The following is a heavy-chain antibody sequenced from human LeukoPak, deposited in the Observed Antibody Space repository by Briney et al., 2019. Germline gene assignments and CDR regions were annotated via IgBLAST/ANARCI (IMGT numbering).Heavy chain of an antibody. J-gene: IGHJ4*02. CDR1: GGTFSSYA. CDR2: IIPIFGTA. Sequence: ASVKVSCKASGGTFSSYAISWVRQAPGQGLEWMGGIIPIFGTANYAQKFQGRVTITADESTSTAYMELSSLRSEDTAVYYCASQLQPLLGEFDYWGQGTLVTVSS. CDR3: ASQLQPLLGEFDY. D-gene: IGHD1-1*01. V-gene: IGHV1-69*13.